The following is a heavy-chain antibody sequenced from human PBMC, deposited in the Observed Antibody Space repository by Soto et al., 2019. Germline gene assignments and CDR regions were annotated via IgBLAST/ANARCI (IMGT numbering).Heavy chain of an antibody. CDR3: ASREVYGSYES. J-gene: IGHJ4*02. CDR2: ISSSSSYI. V-gene: IGHV3-21*01. D-gene: IGHD1-26*01. Sequence: GGSLRLSCAASGFTFSSYSMNWVRQAPGKGLEWVSSISSSSSYIYYADSVKGRFNISRDNAKNSLYLQMNSLRAADTAVYSCASREVYGSYESRGQGNMVTVSS. CDR1: GFTFSSYS.